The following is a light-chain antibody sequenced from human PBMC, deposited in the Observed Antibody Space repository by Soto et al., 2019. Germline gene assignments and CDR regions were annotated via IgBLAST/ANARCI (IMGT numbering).Light chain of an antibody. CDR1: QNIDNY. CDR2: DAS. V-gene: IGKV3-11*01. J-gene: IGKJ5*01. CDR3: QQRSSWLVT. Sequence: EIVLTQSPATLSLSPGERVTLSCRASQNIDNYLAWYQQKPGQAPRLLISDASYRATGIPARFTGSGSGTDFTLTISSLEPEDFAVYYCQQRSSWLVTFGQGTRLEIK.